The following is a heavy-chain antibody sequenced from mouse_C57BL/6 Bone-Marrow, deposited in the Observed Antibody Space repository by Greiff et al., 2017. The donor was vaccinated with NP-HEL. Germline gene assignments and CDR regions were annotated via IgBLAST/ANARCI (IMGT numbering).Heavy chain of an antibody. J-gene: IGHJ2*01. Sequence: EVQLQESGGDLVKPGGSLKLSCAASGFTFSSYGMSWVRQTPDKRLEWVATISSGGSYSYSPDSVKGRFTISRSNAKNTLYLQMSSLKSEDTAMYYCARPHDYGSSYVDDWGQGTTLTGSS. D-gene: IGHD1-1*01. V-gene: IGHV5-6*01. CDR3: ARPHDYGSSYVDD. CDR2: ISSGGSYS. CDR1: GFTFSSYG.